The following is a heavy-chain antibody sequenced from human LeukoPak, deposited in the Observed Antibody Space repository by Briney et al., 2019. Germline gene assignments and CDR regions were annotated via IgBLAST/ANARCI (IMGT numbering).Heavy chain of an antibody. J-gene: IGHJ6*02. CDR2: IKSKTDGGTT. CDR3: RRIDSSFTPYYYYYGMDV. CDR1: GFTFSNAW. Sequence: KPGGSLRLSCAASGFTFSNAWMSWVRQAPGKGLEWVGRIKSKTDGGTTDYAAPVKGRFTISRDDSKNTLYLQMNSLKTEDTAVYYCRRIDSSFTPYYYYYGMDVWGQGTTVTVSS. D-gene: IGHD6-6*01. V-gene: IGHV3-15*01.